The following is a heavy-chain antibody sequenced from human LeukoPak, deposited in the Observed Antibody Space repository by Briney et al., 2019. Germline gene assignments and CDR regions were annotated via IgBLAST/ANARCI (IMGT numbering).Heavy chain of an antibody. Sequence: PGASLQISFKGSGYSFTSYWIGWVRQMPGKGLECMEIIYPGDSDTRYSPSFQGQVTISADKSISTAYLQWSSLKASDTAMYYCARQPGYSGYVPIDYWGQGTLVTVSS. CDR3: ARQPGYSGYVPIDY. D-gene: IGHD5-12*01. CDR2: IYPGDSDT. V-gene: IGHV5-51*01. CDR1: GYSFTSYW. J-gene: IGHJ4*02.